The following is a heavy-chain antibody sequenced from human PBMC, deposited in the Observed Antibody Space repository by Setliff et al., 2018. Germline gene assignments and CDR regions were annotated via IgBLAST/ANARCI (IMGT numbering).Heavy chain of an antibody. V-gene: IGHV4-38-2*01. D-gene: IGHD6-13*01. CDR3: ARSAGYSSSWYNYYYGMDV. CDR2: MYHSGST. CDR1: GYSISSDYY. Sequence: ASETLSLTCAVSGYSISSDYYWGWIRQPPGKGLEWIGSMYHSGSTYYNPSLKSRVTISVDTSKNQFSLKLSSVTAADTAVYYCARSAGYSSSWYNYYYGMDVWGQGTTVTVSS. J-gene: IGHJ6*02.